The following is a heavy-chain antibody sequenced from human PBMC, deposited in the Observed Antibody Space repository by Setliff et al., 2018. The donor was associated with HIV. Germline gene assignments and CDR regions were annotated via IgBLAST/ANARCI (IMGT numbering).Heavy chain of an antibody. Sequence: SETLSLTCTVSGGSIVSSSYYWGWIRQPPGKGLEWIGTMYYRGTTYNNPSLKSRVTFSADTSKNQFSLNLNSVTATDTAVYYCARQSLTMNRGVPAPILYYFDYWGPGILVTVSS. D-gene: IGHD3-10*01. CDR2: MYYRGTT. CDR3: ARQSLTMNRGVPAPILYYFDY. V-gene: IGHV4-39*01. CDR1: GGSIVSSSYY. J-gene: IGHJ4*02.